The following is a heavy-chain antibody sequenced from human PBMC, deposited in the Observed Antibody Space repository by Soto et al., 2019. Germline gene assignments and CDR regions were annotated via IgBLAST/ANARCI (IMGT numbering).Heavy chain of an antibody. V-gene: IGHV3-23*01. J-gene: IGHJ3*02. CDR3: AKMYRYGPRTFPDAFDI. D-gene: IGHD5-18*01. Sequence: LRLSCAASGFTFSSYAMSWVRQAPGKGLEWVSAISGSGGSTYYADSVKGRFTISRDNSKNTLYLQMNSLRAEDTAVYYCAKMYRYGPRTFPDAFDIWGQGTMVTVSS. CDR1: GFTFSSYA. CDR2: ISGSGGST.